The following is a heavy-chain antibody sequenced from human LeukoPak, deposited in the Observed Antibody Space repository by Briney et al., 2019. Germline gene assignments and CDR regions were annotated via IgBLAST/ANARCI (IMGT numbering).Heavy chain of an antibody. CDR3: ARDYLVVATITETYYYYYGMDV. J-gene: IGHJ6*04. CDR1: GGTFSSYA. Sequence: SVKVSCKASGGTFSSYAISWVRQDPGQGLEWMGGIIPIFGTANYAQKFQGRVTITADESTSTAYMELSSLRSEDTAVYYCARDYLVVATITETYYYYYGMDVWGKGTTVTVSS. V-gene: IGHV1-69*13. CDR2: IIPIFGTA. D-gene: IGHD5-12*01.